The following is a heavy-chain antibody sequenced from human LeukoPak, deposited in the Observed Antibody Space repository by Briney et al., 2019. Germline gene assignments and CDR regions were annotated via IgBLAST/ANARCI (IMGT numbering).Heavy chain of an antibody. Sequence: SETLSLTCAVYGGSFSGYYWSWIRQPPGKGLEWIGEINHSGSTNYNPSLKSRVTISVDTPKNQFSLKLSSVTAADTAVYYCARPPRAAVAGNYYFDYWGQGTLVTVSS. CDR3: ARPPRAAVAGNYYFDY. CDR1: GGSFSGYY. D-gene: IGHD6-19*01. J-gene: IGHJ4*02. V-gene: IGHV4-34*01. CDR2: INHSGST.